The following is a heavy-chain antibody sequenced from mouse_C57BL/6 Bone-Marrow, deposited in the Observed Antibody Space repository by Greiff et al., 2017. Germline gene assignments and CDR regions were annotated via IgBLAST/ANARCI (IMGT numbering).Heavy chain of an antibody. CDR2: ISSGGSYT. Sequence: EVQLVESGGDLVKPGGSLKLSCAASGFTFSSYGMSWVRQTPDKRLEWVATISSGGSYTYSPDSVKGRFTISRDNSKNTLYLQISSLKSEDTAMYYSARQNSTTVVAPGFAYWGQGTLVTVSA. CDR1: GFTFSSYG. J-gene: IGHJ3*01. V-gene: IGHV5-6*01. D-gene: IGHD1-1*01. CDR3: ARQNSTTVVAPGFAY.